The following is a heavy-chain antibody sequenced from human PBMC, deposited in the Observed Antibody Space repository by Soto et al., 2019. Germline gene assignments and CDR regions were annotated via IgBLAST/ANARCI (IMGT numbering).Heavy chain of an antibody. CDR3: ARDLSGDYGPEAPPDYYYGMDV. V-gene: IGHV4-61*08. J-gene: IGHJ6*02. D-gene: IGHD4-17*01. Sequence: PSETLSLTCTVSGGSISSGGYYWSWIRQPPGKGLEWIGYIYYSGSTNYNPSLKSRVTISVDTSKNQFSLKLSSVTAADTAVYYCARDLSGDYGPEAPPDYYYGMDVWGQGTTVTVSS. CDR2: IYYSGST. CDR1: GGSISSGGYY.